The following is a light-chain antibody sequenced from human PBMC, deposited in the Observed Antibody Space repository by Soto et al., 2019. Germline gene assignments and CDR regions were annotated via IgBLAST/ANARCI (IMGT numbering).Light chain of an antibody. J-gene: IGLJ1*01. CDR1: SSDVGGYNY. CDR2: EVS. V-gene: IGLV2-14*01. CDR3: SSYTRRSTLSV. Sequence: QSVLTQPASVSGSPGQSITISCTGTSSDVGGYNYVSWYQQHPGKAPKLMIYEVSNRPSGVSNRFSGSKSGNTASLTISGLQAEDEADYYCSSYTRRSTLSVFGTGTKVTVL.